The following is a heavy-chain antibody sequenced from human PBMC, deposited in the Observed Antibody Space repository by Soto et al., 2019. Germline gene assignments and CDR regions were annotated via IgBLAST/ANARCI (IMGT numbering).Heavy chain of an antibody. CDR2: IKSKTDGGTT. D-gene: IGHD6-19*01. V-gene: IGHV3-15*07. J-gene: IGHJ4*02. CDR3: TTESGWYGGFDY. Sequence: EVQLVESGGGLVKPGGSLRLSCAASGFTFSNAWMNWVRQAPGKGLEWVGRIKSKTDGGTTDYAAPVKGRFTISRDDSKNPLYLQMNSLKTEDTAVYYCTTESGWYGGFDYWGQGTLVTVSS. CDR1: GFTFSNAW.